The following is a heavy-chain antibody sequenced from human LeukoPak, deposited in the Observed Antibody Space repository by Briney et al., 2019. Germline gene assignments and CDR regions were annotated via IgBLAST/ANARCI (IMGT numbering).Heavy chain of an antibody. CDR2: ISGSGGST. V-gene: IGHV3-23*01. CDR1: GFTFSSYA. D-gene: IGHD3-10*01. Sequence: GGSLRLSCAASGFTFSSYAMSWVRQAPGKGLEWVSAISGSGGSTYYADSVKGRSTISRDISQNSMYLQMNALRPEDTAVYYCATWPGAWYGEDYWGQGTLVTVSS. CDR3: ATWPGAWYGEDY. J-gene: IGHJ4*02.